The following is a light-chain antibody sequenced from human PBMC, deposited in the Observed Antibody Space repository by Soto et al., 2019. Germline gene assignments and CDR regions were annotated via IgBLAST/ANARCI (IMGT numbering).Light chain of an antibody. J-gene: IGKJ1*01. V-gene: IGKV3-15*01. CDR3: QQCNNLPRT. CDR1: QSIRSY. Sequence: EVGMTQSPATLSVSPGASANLSCRASQSIRSYLAWYQQKLGQAPRLLIYGESTRAAGIPARFSGGESGTELTITIISLLSEAFGVYYGQQCNNLPRTFCQGIKVELK. CDR2: GES.